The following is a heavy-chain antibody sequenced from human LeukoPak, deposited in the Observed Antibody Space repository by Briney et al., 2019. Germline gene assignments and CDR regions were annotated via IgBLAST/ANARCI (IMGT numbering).Heavy chain of an antibody. J-gene: IGHJ4*02. CDR1: GCTVSSNY. Sequence: GGSLRLSCAASGCTVSSNYMSWVRQAPGKGLEWVSVIYSGGSTYYADSVKGRFTISRDNSKNTLYLQMNSLRAEDTAVYYCAREDSSVYYFDYWGQGTLVTVSS. CDR2: IYSGGST. V-gene: IGHV3-53*01. CDR3: AREDSSVYYFDY. D-gene: IGHD3-22*01.